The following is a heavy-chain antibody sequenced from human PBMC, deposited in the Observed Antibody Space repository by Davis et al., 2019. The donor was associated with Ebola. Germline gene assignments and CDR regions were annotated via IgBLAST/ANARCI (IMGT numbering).Heavy chain of an antibody. CDR2: IIPILGIA. D-gene: IGHD2-21*02. J-gene: IGHJ4*02. V-gene: IGHV1-69*02. CDR3: ARGPSVATAHYFDY. Sequence: SVKVSCKASGGTFISYTISWVRQAPGQGLEWMGRIIPILGIANYAQKFQGRVTITADKSTSTAYMELSSLRSEDTAVYYCARGPSVATAHYFDYWGQGTLVTVSS. CDR1: GGTFISYT.